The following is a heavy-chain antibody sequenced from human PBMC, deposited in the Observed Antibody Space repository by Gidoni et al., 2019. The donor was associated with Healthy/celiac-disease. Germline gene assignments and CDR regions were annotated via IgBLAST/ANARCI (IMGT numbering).Heavy chain of an antibody. D-gene: IGHD3-22*01. CDR1: GFTFSNAW. Sequence: EVQLVESGGGLVQPGGSLRLSCAASGFTFSNAWLSWVRQAPGKGLEWVGRIKSKTDGGTTDYAAPVKGRFTISRDDSKNTLYLQMNSLKTEDTAVYYCTTVVYYYDSSGYYYFDYWGQGTLVTVSS. J-gene: IGHJ4*02. V-gene: IGHV3-15*01. CDR3: TTVVYYYDSSGYYYFDY. CDR2: IKSKTDGGTT.